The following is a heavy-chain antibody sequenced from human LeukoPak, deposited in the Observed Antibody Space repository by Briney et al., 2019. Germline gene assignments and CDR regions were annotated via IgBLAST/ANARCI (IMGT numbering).Heavy chain of an antibody. J-gene: IGHJ4*02. V-gene: IGHV3-23*01. D-gene: IGHD5-12*01. CDR2: ISGSGPST. CDR3: AKGRVSGYDSAFDY. Sequence: PGGSLRLSCAASGFTFSSYAMSWVRQAPGKGLEWVSSISGSGPSTYYADSVKGRFTISRDIPKNTLFLRMNSLRAEDTAVYYCAKGRVSGYDSAFDYWGQGTLVTVSS. CDR1: GFTFSSYA.